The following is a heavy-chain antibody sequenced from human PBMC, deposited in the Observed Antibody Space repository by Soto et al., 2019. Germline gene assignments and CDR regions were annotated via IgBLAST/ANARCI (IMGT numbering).Heavy chain of an antibody. CDR2: IYYSGST. CDR3: ARLGYDFSVDY. V-gene: IGHV4-39*01. D-gene: IGHD3-3*01. Sequence: QLQLQESGPGLVKPSETLSLTCTVSGGSISSSSYYWGWIRRPPGKGLEWIGRIYYSGSTYYNPSLKSRVTISVDTSKNQFSLKLSSVTAADTAVYYCARLGYDFSVDYWGQGTLVTVSS. J-gene: IGHJ4*02. CDR1: GGSISSSSYY.